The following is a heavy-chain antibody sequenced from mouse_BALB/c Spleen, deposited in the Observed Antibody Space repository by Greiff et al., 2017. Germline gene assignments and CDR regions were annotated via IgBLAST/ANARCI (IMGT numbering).Heavy chain of an antibody. CDR2: ISDGGSYT. D-gene: IGHD2-3*01. CDR1: GFTFSDYY. Sequence: DVKLVESGGGLVKPGGSLKLSCAASGFTFSDYYMYWVRQTPEKRLEWVATISDGGSYTYYPDSVKGRFTISRDNAKNNLYLQMSSLKSEDTAMYYCARDRGWGAMDYWGQGTSVTVSS. CDR3: ARDRGWGAMDY. J-gene: IGHJ4*01. V-gene: IGHV5-4*02.